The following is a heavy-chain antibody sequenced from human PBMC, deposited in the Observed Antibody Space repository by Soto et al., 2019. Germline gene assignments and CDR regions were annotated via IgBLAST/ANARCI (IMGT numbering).Heavy chain of an antibody. CDR1: GFTFSTYG. D-gene: IGHD2-21*02. CDR2: ISYDGNNK. J-gene: IGHJ6*02. Sequence: GGSLRLSCAASGFTFSTYGMHWVRQAPGKGLEWVAVISYDGNNKFYADSVTGRFSISRDNSKNTLYLQMNSLRVEDTAVYFCAKAPVTMHYYYAMDVWGHGTSVTVSS. V-gene: IGHV3-30*18. CDR3: AKAPVTMHYYYAMDV.